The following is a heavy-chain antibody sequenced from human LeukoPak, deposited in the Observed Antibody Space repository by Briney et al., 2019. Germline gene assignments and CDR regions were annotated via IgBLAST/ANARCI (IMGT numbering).Heavy chain of an antibody. CDR1: GYTFSDYG. Sequence: ASVKVSCKASGYTFSDYGITWVRQAPGQGLEWMGWTNVHNGNINYAQKFQGGISMTTDTSTTTAFMELRSLRSDDTAVYYCARGIEGYDVLTGYYPWGQGTLVTVSS. CDR3: ARGIEGYDVLTGYYP. CDR2: TNVHNGNI. J-gene: IGHJ5*02. D-gene: IGHD3-9*01. V-gene: IGHV1-18*01.